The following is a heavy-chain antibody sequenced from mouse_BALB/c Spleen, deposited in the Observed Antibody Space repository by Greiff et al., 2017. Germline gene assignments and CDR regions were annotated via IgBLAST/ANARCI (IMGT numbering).Heavy chain of an antibody. CDR3: TREGSLTLPYAMDY. Sequence: QVQLQQPGAELVRPGASVKLSCKASGYTFTSYWINWVKQRPGQGLEWIGNIYPSDSYTNYNQKFKDKATLTVDKSSSTAYMQLRSPTSEDSAVYYCTREGSLTLPYAMDYWGQGTSVTVSS. CDR1: GYTFTSYW. V-gene: IGHV1-69*02. CDR2: IYPSDSYT. J-gene: IGHJ4*01. D-gene: IGHD4-1*01.